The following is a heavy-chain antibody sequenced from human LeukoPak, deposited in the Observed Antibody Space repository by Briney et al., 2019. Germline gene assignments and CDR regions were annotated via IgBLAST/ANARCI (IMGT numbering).Heavy chain of an antibody. J-gene: IGHJ4*02. CDR3: ARPPIYDSSGGDY. V-gene: IGHV3-30*03. CDR2: ISYDGSNK. Sequence: GGSLRLSCSASGFTFSSYGMHWVRQAPGKGLEWVAVISYDGSNKYYADSVKGRFTISRDNSKNTLYLQMNSLRAEDTAVYYCARPPIYDSSGGDYWGQGTLVTVSS. D-gene: IGHD3-22*01. CDR1: GFTFSSYG.